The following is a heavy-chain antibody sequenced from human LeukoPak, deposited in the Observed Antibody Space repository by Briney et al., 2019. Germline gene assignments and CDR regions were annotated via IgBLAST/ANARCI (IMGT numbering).Heavy chain of an antibody. V-gene: IGHV4-4*07. Sequence: SETLSLTCTVSGGSINNYYWNWIRQPAGKGLEWIGRIYTSGATNYNPSFKSRVTMSIDTSKKEFTLKLTSVTAADTAMYYCARDQYFDFWSSNATPYYFDYWGQGSLVTVSS. J-gene: IGHJ4*02. CDR1: GGSINNYY. CDR3: ARDQYFDFWSSNATPYYFDY. CDR2: IYTSGAT. D-gene: IGHD3-3*01.